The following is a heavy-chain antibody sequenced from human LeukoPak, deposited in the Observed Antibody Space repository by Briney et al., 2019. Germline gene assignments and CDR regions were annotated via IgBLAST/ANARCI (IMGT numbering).Heavy chain of an antibody. V-gene: IGHV3-30*03. J-gene: IGHJ4*02. CDR2: ISHDGSNK. Sequence: PGGSLRLSCAASGFTFSSYGVHWVRQAPGKGLEWVAVISHDGSNKLYADSVKGRFTISRDNSKNTLYLQMNSLRAEDTAAYYCASGDYVDYWGQGTLVTVSS. CDR3: ASGDYVDY. CDR1: GFTFSSYG. D-gene: IGHD4-17*01.